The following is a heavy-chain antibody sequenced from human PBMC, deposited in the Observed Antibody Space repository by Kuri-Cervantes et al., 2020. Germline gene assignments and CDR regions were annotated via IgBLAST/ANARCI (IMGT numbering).Heavy chain of an antibody. V-gene: IGHV4-4*07. CDR3: AGDAPYYFYGMDV. Sequence: SETLSLTCTVSGGSFTGYYWNWVRQPAGKGLDWIGRMYITRSAIYSPSFTIRVTMSVDTSKNQFSLNLRSVTAADTAVYYCAGDAPYYFYGMDVWGQGTRVTVSS. CDR2: MYITRSA. CDR1: GGSFTGYY. J-gene: IGHJ6*02.